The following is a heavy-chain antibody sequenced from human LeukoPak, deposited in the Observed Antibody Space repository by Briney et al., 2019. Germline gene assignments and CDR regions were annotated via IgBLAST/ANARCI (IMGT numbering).Heavy chain of an antibody. D-gene: IGHD3-10*01. J-gene: IGHJ6*02. CDR2: ISYDGSNK. V-gene: IGHV3-30-3*01. CDR3: ARDAYGSGISYGMDV. CDR1: GFTFSSYA. Sequence: GGSLRLSCAASGFTFSSYAMHWVRQAPGKGLQWVAVISYDGSNKYYADSVKGRFTISRDNSKNTLYLQMNSLRAEDTAVYYCARDAYGSGISYGMDVWGQGTTVTVSS.